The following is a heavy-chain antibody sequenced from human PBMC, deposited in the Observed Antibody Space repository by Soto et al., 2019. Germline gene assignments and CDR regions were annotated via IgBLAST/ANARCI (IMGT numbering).Heavy chain of an antibody. V-gene: IGHV3-23*01. CDR1: GFTFSSFA. CDR3: AKTRQAPVGTHFFDL. J-gene: IGHJ4*02. Sequence: SLRLACEGSGFTFSSFAMGWVRQAPGKGLEWLSSVSADGVSSFSADSVRGRFRVSRDNSKNTLFLQMRFLRVEDTAVYYCAKTRQAPVGTHFFDLWGQGTQVTSPQ. CDR2: VSADGVSS.